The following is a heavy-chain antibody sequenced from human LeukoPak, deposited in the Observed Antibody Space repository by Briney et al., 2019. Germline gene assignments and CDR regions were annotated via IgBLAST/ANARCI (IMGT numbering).Heavy chain of an antibody. CDR3: VKTDKLSSGWYRNFDY. Sequence: PGGSLRLSCAASGFTFSSYGMHWVRQAPGKGLEWVAFIPYDGSNKYHADSVKGRFTISRDNSKTTLYLQMNSLRAEDTAVYYCVKTDKLSSGWYRNFDYWGQGTLVTVSS. J-gene: IGHJ4*02. CDR1: GFTFSSYG. V-gene: IGHV3-30*02. D-gene: IGHD6-19*01. CDR2: IPYDGSNK.